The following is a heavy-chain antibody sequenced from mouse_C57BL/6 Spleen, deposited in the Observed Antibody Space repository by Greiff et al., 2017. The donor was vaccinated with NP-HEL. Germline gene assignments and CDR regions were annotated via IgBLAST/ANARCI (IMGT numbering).Heavy chain of an antibody. CDR3: TRRELYYDYDVAMDY. Sequence: QVQLQQSGAELVRPGASVTLSCKASGYTFTDYEMHWVKQTPVHGLEWIGAIDPETGGTAYNQKFKGKAILTADKSSSTAYMELRSLTSEDSAVYYCTRRELYYDYDVAMDYWGQGTSVTVSS. CDR2: IDPETGGT. V-gene: IGHV1-15*01. J-gene: IGHJ4*01. CDR1: GYTFTDYE. D-gene: IGHD2-4*01.